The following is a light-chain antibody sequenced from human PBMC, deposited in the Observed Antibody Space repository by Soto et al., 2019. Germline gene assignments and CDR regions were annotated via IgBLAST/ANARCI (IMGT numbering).Light chain of an antibody. J-gene: IGKJ1*01. V-gene: IGKV1-5*03. Sequence: DIQMTQSPSTLSASVGDRVTITCRASQSISSWLAWYQQKPGKPPKHLIYKASSLESRVPSRFSGSGACTEFTITISSMQPDDVAAYYCQQYNTYPTWTFGQGTKVEIK. CDR1: QSISSW. CDR3: QQYNTYPTWT. CDR2: KAS.